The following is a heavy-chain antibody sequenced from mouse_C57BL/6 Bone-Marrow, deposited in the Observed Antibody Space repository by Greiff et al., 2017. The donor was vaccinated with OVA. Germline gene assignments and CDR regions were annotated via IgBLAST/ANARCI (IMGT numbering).Heavy chain of an antibody. CDR1: GFTFSSYA. V-gene: IGHV5-4*01. CDR2: ISDGGSYT. D-gene: IGHD2-2*01. CDR3: ARETPLWLRHAENYYALDN. Sequence: EVKLVESGGGLVKPGGSLKLSCAASGFTFSSYAMSWVRQTPEKRLEWVATISDGGSYTYYPDNVKGRFTISRDNAKNNLYLQMSHLKSEDTAMYYCARETPLWLRHAENYYALDNWGEGNSVTASS. J-gene: IGHJ4*01.